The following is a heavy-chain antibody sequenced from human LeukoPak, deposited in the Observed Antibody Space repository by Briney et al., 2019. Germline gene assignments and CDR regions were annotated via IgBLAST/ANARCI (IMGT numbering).Heavy chain of an antibody. D-gene: IGHD2-2*01. Sequence: GGSLRLSCAASGFTFSRYSMSWVRQAPGKGLVWVSCIIGSGASTYSAESAKGRFTISRDNSKNTLYLQMNSLRAEDTAVYYCASGGYCSSTTCYGYNFYYMDVWGKGTTVTVSS. CDR3: ASGGYCSSTTCYGYNFYYMDV. V-gene: IGHV3-23*01. CDR2: IIGSGAST. CDR1: GFTFSRYS. J-gene: IGHJ6*03.